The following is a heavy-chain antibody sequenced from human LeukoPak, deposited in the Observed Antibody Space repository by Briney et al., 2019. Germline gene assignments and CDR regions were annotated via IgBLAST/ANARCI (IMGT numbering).Heavy chain of an antibody. CDR1: GGSISSSSYY. Sequence: SETLSLTCTVSGGSISSSSYYWGWIRQPPGKGLEWIGSIYYSGSTYYNPSLKSRVTISVDTSKNQFSLKLSSVTAADTAVYYCAREVEKATTHFDYWGQGTLVTVSS. V-gene: IGHV4-39*07. D-gene: IGHD5-24*01. J-gene: IGHJ4*02. CDR3: AREVEKATTHFDY. CDR2: IYYSGST.